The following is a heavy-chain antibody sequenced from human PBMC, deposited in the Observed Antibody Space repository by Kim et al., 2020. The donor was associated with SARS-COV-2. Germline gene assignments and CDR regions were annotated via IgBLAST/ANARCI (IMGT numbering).Heavy chain of an antibody. V-gene: IGHV3-74*01. CDR2: RST. CDR3: ARGNYYGGV. D-gene: IGHD3-22*01. Sequence: RSTRYADSVRGRFTISRDNAKNTLYLQMNSLRAEDMAVYYCARGNYYGGVWGQGTTVTVSS. J-gene: IGHJ6*02.